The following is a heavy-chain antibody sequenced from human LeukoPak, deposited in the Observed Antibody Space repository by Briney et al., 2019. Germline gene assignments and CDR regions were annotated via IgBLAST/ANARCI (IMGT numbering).Heavy chain of an antibody. J-gene: IGHJ6*03. Sequence: PSETLSLTCTVSGGSISSSSYYWGWIRQPPGKGLEWIGSIYYSGSTYYNPSLKSRVTISVDTSKNQFSLKLSSVTAADTAVYYCARVFGVRWGYYMDVWGKGTTVTVSS. CDR3: ARVFGVRWGYYMDV. CDR1: GGSISSSSYY. CDR2: IYYSGST. V-gene: IGHV4-39*07. D-gene: IGHD2-8*01.